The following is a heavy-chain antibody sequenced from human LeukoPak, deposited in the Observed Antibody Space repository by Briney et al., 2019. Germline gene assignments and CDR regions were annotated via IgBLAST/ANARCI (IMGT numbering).Heavy chain of an antibody. D-gene: IGHD2-2*01. CDR3: AKESGYCSSTSCFADAFDI. Sequence: GGSLRLSCAASGFTFSSYGMHWVRQAPGKGLEWVAVIWYDGSNKYYADSMKGRLSISRDNSKNTLYLQMNSLRAEDTAVYYCAKESGYCSSTSCFADAFDIWGLGTMVTVSS. CDR2: IWYDGSNK. J-gene: IGHJ3*02. CDR1: GFTFSSYG. V-gene: IGHV3-33*06.